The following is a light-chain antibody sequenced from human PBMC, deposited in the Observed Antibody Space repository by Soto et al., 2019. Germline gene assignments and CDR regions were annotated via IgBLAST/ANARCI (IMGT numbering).Light chain of an antibody. Sequence: DIQMTQSPSSVSASVGDRVTITCRASQGITSWLAWYQQKPGKAPKLLIYRASNLQSGVPSRFSGSGSGTGFTLTISGLQPADFGTYYWQQATPFPLTFGGGTKVEIK. V-gene: IGKV1-12*01. J-gene: IGKJ4*01. CDR2: RAS. CDR1: QGITSW. CDR3: QQATPFPLT.